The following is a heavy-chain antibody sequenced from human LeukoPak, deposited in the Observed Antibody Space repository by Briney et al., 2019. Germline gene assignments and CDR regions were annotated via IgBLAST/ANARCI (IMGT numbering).Heavy chain of an antibody. Sequence: SETLSLTCTVSGGSISNYYWSWIRQPPGKGLEWIGNIYYSGSTNYNPSLKSRVTISVDTSKNQFSLKLTSVTAADTAVYYCARAGFSGYSYDSLLWYFDLWGRGTLVTVSS. V-gene: IGHV4-59*01. D-gene: IGHD5-18*01. CDR2: IYYSGST. CDR3: ARAGFSGYSYDSLLWYFDL. CDR1: GGSISNYY. J-gene: IGHJ2*01.